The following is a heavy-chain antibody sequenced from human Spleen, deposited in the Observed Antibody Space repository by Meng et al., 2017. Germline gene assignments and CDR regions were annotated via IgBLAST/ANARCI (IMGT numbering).Heavy chain of an antibody. CDR3: AREGSGYYHALDYFAY. D-gene: IGHD3-22*01. Sequence: SETLSLTCTVSGGSIRSYYWSWIRQPPGKGLEWIGYIYYSGSTIYNPSLKSRVTISLDTSKNQFSLKLNSVTAADTAVYYCAREGSGYYHALDYFAYWGQGTLVTVSS. J-gene: IGHJ4*02. CDR2: IYYSGST. CDR1: GGSIRSYY. V-gene: IGHV4-59*01.